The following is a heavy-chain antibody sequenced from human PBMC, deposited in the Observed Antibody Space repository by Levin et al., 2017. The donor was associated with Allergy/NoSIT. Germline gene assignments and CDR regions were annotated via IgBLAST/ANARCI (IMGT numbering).Heavy chain of an antibody. V-gene: IGHV3-21*01. D-gene: IGHD3-3*01. J-gene: IGHJ4*02. Sequence: GGSLRPSCAASGFTFSSYSMNWVRQAPGKGLEWVSSISSSSSYIYYADSVKGRFTISRDNAKNSLYLQMNSLRAEDTAVYYCARAAVDYYFDYWGQGTLVTVSS. CDR1: GFTFSSYS. CDR3: ARAAVDYYFDY. CDR2: ISSSSSYI.